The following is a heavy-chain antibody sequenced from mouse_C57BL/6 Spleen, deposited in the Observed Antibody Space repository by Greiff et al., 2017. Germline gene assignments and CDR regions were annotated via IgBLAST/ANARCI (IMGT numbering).Heavy chain of an antibody. CDR2: IYPGDGDT. J-gene: IGHJ2*01. Sequence: VKLMESGAELVKPGASVKISCKASGYAFSSYWMNWVKQRPGKGLEWIGQIYPGDGDTNYNGKFKGKATLTADKSSSTAYMQLSSLTSEDSAVYFCARAGYYYGSRHYFGDWGQGTTLTVSS. D-gene: IGHD1-1*01. CDR1: GYAFSSYW. V-gene: IGHV1-80*01. CDR3: ARAGYYYGSRHYFGD.